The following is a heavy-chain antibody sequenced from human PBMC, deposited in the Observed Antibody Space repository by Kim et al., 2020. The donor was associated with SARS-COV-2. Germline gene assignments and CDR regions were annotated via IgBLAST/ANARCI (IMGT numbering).Heavy chain of an antibody. CDR1: GFTFSSYA. Sequence: GGSLRLSCAASGFTFSSYAMSWVRQAPGKGLEWVSAISGSGGSTYYADSVKGRFTISRDNSKNTLYLQMNSLRAEDTAVYYCAKYMPVLRYFDWSLNYYYYGMDVWGQGTTVTVSS. CDR3: AKYMPVLRYFDWSLNYYYYGMDV. J-gene: IGHJ6*02. CDR2: ISGSGGST. D-gene: IGHD3-9*01. V-gene: IGHV3-23*01.